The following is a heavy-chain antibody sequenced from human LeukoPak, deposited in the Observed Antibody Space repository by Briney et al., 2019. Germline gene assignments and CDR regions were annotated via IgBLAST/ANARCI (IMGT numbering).Heavy chain of an antibody. J-gene: IGHJ4*02. D-gene: IGHD3-22*01. CDR2: ISGDGGST. CDR1: GFTFDDYA. Sequence: GGSLRLSCAASGFTFDDYAMHWVRQAPGKGLEWVSLISGDGGSTYYADSVKGRFTISRDNSKNSLYLQMNSLRTEDTALYYCAKDPSHYYDSSGYYLDYRGQGTLVTVSS. CDR3: AKDPSHYYDSSGYYLDY. V-gene: IGHV3-43*02.